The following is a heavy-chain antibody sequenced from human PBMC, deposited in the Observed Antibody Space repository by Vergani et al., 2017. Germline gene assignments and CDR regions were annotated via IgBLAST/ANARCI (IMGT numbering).Heavy chain of an antibody. V-gene: IGHV3-23*01. Sequence: EVQLLQSEGAVVQPGGSLRLSCVASGFTFSSHAMSWVRQGHGQGLEWVSSIKNTGDSTHYADSVKGRVTIARDKSKNTLYLQMNSLRVEATAVYYCGRGSDIYNWGQGTLVTVSS. J-gene: IGHJ4*01. D-gene: IGHD5-24*01. CDR3: GRGSDIYN. CDR2: IKNTGDST. CDR1: GFTFSSHA.